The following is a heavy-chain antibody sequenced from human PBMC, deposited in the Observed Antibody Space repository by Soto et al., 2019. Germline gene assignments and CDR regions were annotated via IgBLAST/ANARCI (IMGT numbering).Heavy chain of an antibody. D-gene: IGHD1-1*01. Sequence: SQTLSLTCAISGDSVSSNSAGWNWIRQTPSRGLGWLGRTYYKSKWYYTYAASVKSRITVSPDTSKNQFSLRLTSVTPEDTAVYYCARGSWDDVSGHYYMDVWDKGTTVTVSS. CDR2: TYYKSKWYY. CDR1: GDSVSSNSAG. J-gene: IGHJ6*03. CDR3: ARGSWDDVSGHYYMDV. V-gene: IGHV6-1*01.